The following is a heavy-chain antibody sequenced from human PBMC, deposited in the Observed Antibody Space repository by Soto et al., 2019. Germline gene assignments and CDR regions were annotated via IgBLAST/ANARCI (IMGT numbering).Heavy chain of an antibody. CDR3: ARDKITGLFDY. Sequence: QVQLQQWGAGLLKPSETLSLTCAVYGGSFSGYYWTWIRQPPGTGLEWIGEINHSGSTNYNPSLQSRFTISVDTSKNQFSLQLTSVTAADTAVYYCARDKITGLFDYWGQGTLVTVSS. CDR1: GGSFSGYY. CDR2: INHSGST. V-gene: IGHV4-34*01. J-gene: IGHJ4*02. D-gene: IGHD2-8*02.